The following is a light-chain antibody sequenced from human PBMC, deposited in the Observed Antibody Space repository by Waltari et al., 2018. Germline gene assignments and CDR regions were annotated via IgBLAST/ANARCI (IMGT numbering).Light chain of an antibody. CDR1: SSNIGLNS. CDR3: ATREDSLNWV. V-gene: IGLV1-47*01. CDR2: KNN. J-gene: IGLJ3*02. Sequence: HFVLTQSPSAFGTPRQRVTISCSGSSSNIGLNSIYWYQQLPGAPHKLLISKNNQRSSAVPVRFSASKSGTSASQAISGLRSEDESDYYCATREDSLNWVFCGGTKLPVL.